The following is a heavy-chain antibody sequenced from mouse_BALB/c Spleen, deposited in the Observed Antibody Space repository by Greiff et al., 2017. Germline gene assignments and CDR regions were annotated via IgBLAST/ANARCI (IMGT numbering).Heavy chain of an antibody. CDR1: GYSITSGYY. CDR2: ISYDGSN. CDR3: ARGGSTATDAY. J-gene: IGHJ3*01. D-gene: IGHD1-2*01. Sequence: EVKLMESGPGLVKPSQSLSLTCSVTGYSITSGYYWNWIRQFPGNKLEWMGYISYDGSNNYNPSLKNRISITRDTSKNQFFLKLNSVTTEDTATYYCARGGSTATDAYWGQGTLVTVSA. V-gene: IGHV3-6*02.